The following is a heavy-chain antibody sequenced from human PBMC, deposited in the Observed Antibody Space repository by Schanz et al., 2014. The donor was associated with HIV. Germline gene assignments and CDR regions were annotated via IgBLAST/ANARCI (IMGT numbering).Heavy chain of an antibody. CDR1: GFTFSSYS. CDR3: AKVLIPMIAVPYYGMDV. J-gene: IGHJ6*02. D-gene: IGHD3-22*01. CDR2: IRSRSSYR. Sequence: VQLVESGGGVVQPGRALRLSCAASGFTFSSYSMNWVRQAPGKGLEWGSPIRSRSSYRYYADSMKGRFTISRDNAKNSLYLQMNSLRAEDTAVYYCAKVLIPMIAVPYYGMDVWGQGTTVTVSS. V-gene: IGHV3-21*04.